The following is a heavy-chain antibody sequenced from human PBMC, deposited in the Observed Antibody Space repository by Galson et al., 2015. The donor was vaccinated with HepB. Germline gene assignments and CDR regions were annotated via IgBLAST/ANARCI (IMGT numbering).Heavy chain of an antibody. Sequence: SLRLSCAASGFTFSSYGMHWVRQAPGKGLEWVAVIWYDGSNKYYADSVKGRFTISRDNSKNTLYLQMNSLRAEDTAVYYCARAPLYSSTSLDVWGKGTTVTVSS. D-gene: IGHD2-2*01. CDR2: IWYDGSNK. V-gene: IGHV3-33*08. J-gene: IGHJ6*04. CDR3: ARAPLYSSTSLDV. CDR1: GFTFSSYG.